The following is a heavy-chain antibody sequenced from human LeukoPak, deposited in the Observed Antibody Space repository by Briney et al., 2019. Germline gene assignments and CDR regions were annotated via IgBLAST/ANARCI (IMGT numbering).Heavy chain of an antibody. Sequence: GGSLRPSCAASGFTFSSYAMSWVRQAPGKGLEWVSAISGSGGSTYYADSVRGRFTISRDNSKNTLYLQMNSLRAEDTAVYYCAKDRGYRSDYGGTDYWGQGTLVTVSS. V-gene: IGHV3-23*01. CDR3: AKDRGYRSDYGGTDY. D-gene: IGHD4-23*01. J-gene: IGHJ4*02. CDR2: ISGSGGST. CDR1: GFTFSSYA.